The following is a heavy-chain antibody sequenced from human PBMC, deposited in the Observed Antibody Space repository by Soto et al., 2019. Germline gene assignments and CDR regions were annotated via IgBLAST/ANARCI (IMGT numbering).Heavy chain of an antibody. CDR1: GFTFSSYS. CDR3: ARDTHSGYDLDAFDI. V-gene: IGHV3-48*02. Sequence: PVGSLRLSCAASGFTFSSYSMNWVRQAPGKGLEWVSYISSSSSTIYYADSVKGRFTISRDNAKNSLYLQMNSLRDEDTAVYYCARDTHSGYDLDAFDIWGQGTMVTVSS. D-gene: IGHD5-12*01. CDR2: ISSSSSTI. J-gene: IGHJ3*02.